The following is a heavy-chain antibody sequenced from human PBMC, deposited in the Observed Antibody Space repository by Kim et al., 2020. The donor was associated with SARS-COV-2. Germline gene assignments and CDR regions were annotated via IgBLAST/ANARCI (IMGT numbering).Heavy chain of an antibody. CDR2: TRSNGGST. D-gene: IGHD6-13*01. CDR1: GFTFSTSA. CDR3: VKPPRDSIWSFHV. V-gene: IGHV3-64D*06. J-gene: IGHJ3*01. Sequence: GGSLRLSCSASGFTFSTSAIHWVRQAPGKGLEYVSTTRSNGGSTHYADSVKGRFIISRDDSENTLYLQMSSLRAEDTAVYYCVKPPRDSIWSFHVWGQGTMVTVSS.